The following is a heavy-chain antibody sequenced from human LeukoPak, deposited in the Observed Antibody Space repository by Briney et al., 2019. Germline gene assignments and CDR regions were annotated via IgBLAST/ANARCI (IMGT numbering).Heavy chain of an antibody. CDR1: GFIFNNYG. CDR3: ARGRGYSGYEYFDY. D-gene: IGHD5-12*01. Sequence: GGSLRLSCAASGFIFNNYGLIWVRQAPGKGLEWVSAISNDGGVTQYADFVEGLFTISRDNSDNTLFLQMSSLRAEDTAVYYCARGRGYSGYEYFDYWGQGTLVTVSS. J-gene: IGHJ4*02. CDR2: ISNDGGVT. V-gene: IGHV3-23*01.